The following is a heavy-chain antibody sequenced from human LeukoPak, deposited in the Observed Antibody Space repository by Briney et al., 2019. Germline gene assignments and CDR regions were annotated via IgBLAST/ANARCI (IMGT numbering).Heavy chain of an antibody. CDR3: ARDLWCVGFDI. V-gene: IGHV3-66*01. CDR2: IYSGGRT. D-gene: IGHD2-21*01. Sequence: PGGSLRLSCAASGFTVSSNYMSWVRQAPGKGLEWVSIIYSGGRTYYADSVNGRFTISRDNSKNTLYLQMNSLRAEDAAVYYCARDLWCVGFDIWGQGTMVTV. J-gene: IGHJ3*02. CDR1: GFTVSSNY.